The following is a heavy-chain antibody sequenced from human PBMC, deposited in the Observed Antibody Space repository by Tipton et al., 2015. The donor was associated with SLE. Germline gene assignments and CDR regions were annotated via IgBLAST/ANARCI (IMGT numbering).Heavy chain of an antibody. CDR1: GFTFSSYA. Sequence: SLRLSCAASGFTFSSYAMSWVRQAPGKGLEWVSVIYSGGSTYYADSVKGRFTISRDNSKNTLYLQMNSLRAEDTAVYYCAKDRISHYYDSSGYYRGAVDYWGQGTLVTVSS. CDR3: AKDRISHYYDSSGYYRGAVDY. V-gene: IGHV3-23*03. CDR2: IYSGGST. D-gene: IGHD3-22*01. J-gene: IGHJ4*02.